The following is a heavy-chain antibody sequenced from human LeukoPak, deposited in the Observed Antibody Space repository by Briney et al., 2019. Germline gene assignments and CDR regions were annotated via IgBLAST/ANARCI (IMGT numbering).Heavy chain of an antibody. J-gene: IGHJ3*02. D-gene: IGHD5-12*01. CDR3: AKDYAYSGYDGEGAFDI. CDR1: GFTFSSYG. Sequence: RSLRLSCAASGFTFSSYGMHWVRQAPGKGLEWVAVISYDGSNKYYADSVKGRFTISRDNSKNTLYLQMNSLRAEDTAVYYCAKDYAYSGYDGEGAFDIWGQGTMVTVSS. V-gene: IGHV3-30*18. CDR2: ISYDGSNK.